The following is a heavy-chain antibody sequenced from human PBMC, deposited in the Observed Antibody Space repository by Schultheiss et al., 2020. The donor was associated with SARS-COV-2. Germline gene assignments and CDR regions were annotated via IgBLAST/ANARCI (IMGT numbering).Heavy chain of an antibody. V-gene: IGHV4-61*01. Sequence: SETLSLTCTVSGGSVSSGSYYWSWIRQPPGKGLEWIGYIYYSGNTNYNPSLKSRVTTSVDTSKNQFSLKLRSVTAADTALYYCAGGVRWLAFDYWGQGTLVTVSS. D-gene: IGHD6-19*01. CDR1: GGSVSSGSYY. J-gene: IGHJ4*02. CDR2: IYYSGNT. CDR3: AGGVRWLAFDY.